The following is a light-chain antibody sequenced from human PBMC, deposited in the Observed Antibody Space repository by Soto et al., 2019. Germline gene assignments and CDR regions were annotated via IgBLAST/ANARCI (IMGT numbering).Light chain of an antibody. V-gene: IGKV3-20*01. CDR2: GAS. J-gene: IGKJ3*01. CDR1: QSVSSNY. CDR3: QQYGSSPFT. Sequence: EIVLTQSPGTLSLSPGERATLSCRASQSVSSNYLAWYQQKPGQAPRLLIYGASDRAIGIPDRFSGSGSGTDFTLTISRPEPEDLAVYYCQQYGSSPFTFGPGTKVDIK.